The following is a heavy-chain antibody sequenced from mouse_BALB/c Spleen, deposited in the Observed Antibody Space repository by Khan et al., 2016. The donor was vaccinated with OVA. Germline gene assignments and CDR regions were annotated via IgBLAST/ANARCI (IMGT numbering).Heavy chain of an antibody. CDR2: ISSGGHYT. D-gene: IGHD2-2*01. Sequence: EVELVESGGGVVKPGGSLKLSCSASGFTFSSFTMSWVRQTPEKRLEWVATISSGGHYTFYPASGKGRFTISRDSARNTLYLQMSSLRSEDTAMYYCARSLVDYYTMDYWGQGTSVTVSS. CDR1: GFTFSSFT. J-gene: IGHJ4*01. V-gene: IGHV5-9-3*01. CDR3: ARSLVDYYTMDY.